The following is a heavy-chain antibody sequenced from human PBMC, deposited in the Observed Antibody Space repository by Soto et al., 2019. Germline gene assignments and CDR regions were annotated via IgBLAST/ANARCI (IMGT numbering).Heavy chain of an antibody. J-gene: IGHJ6*02. CDR1: GFTFTSYA. CDR3: ARGTTLAIFDYGMDV. Sequence: QVQLVESGGGVVQPGRSLRLSCAASGFTFTSYAMHCVRQDPGKGLEWVAVISNDGSNYYYADSVRGRFTIYRDNTKNTLFLQMSSLRGEDSGVYYCARGTTLAIFDYGMDVWGQGTTVTVSS. D-gene: IGHD3-3*01. CDR2: ISNDGSNY. V-gene: IGHV3-30-3*01.